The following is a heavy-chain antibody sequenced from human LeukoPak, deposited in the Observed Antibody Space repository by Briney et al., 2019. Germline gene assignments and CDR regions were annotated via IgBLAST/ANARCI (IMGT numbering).Heavy chain of an antibody. CDR3: ARVTYSSSSMSLDAFDI. CDR2: IYTSGST. CDR1: GGSISSGSYY. D-gene: IGHD6-6*01. V-gene: IGHV4-61*02. J-gene: IGHJ3*02. Sequence: PSETLSLTCTVSGGSISSGSYYWSWIRQPAGKGLEWIGRIYTSGSTNYNPSLKSRVTISVDTSKNQFSLKLSSVTAADTAVYYCARVTYSSSSMSLDAFDIWGQGTMVTVSS.